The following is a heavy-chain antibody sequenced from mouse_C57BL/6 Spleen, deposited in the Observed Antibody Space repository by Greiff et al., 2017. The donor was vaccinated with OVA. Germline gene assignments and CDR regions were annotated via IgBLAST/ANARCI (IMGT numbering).Heavy chain of an antibody. CDR2: INPNNGGT. Sequence: VQLQQSGPELVKPGASVKIPCKASGYTFTDYNMDWVKQSHGKSLEWIGDINPNNGGTIYNQKFKGKATLTVDKSSSTAYMELRSLTSEDTAVYYCAREGGMSNYVGYFDDWGKGTTLTVSS. CDR1: GYTFTDYN. J-gene: IGHJ2*01. V-gene: IGHV1-18*01. CDR3: AREGGMSNYVGYFDD. D-gene: IGHD2-5*01.